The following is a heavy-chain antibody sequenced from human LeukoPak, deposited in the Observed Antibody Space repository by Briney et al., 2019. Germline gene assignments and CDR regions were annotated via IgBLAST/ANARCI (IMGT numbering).Heavy chain of an antibody. Sequence: SETLSLTCAVSGGSISSSNWWSWVRQPPGKGLEWIGEIYHSGSTNYNPSLKSRVTISVDKSKNQFSLKLSSVTAADTAAYYCARAGKGGSYYEYYFDYWGQGTLVTVSS. CDR3: ARAGKGGSYYEYYFDY. V-gene: IGHV4-4*02. CDR1: GGSISSSNW. D-gene: IGHD1-26*01. J-gene: IGHJ4*02. CDR2: IYHSGST.